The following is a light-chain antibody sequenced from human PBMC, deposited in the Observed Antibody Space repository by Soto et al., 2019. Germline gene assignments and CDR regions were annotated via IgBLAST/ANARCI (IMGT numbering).Light chain of an antibody. CDR2: GNN. Sequence: QSVLTQPPSVSGSPGQRVTISCTGSSSNIGAGYDVHWYQQLPGTAPKLLIYGNNNRPSGVPDRFSGSKSGTSASLAITGLQAEDEADYYCQSYHSSESGYVFATGTMLTVL. V-gene: IGLV1-40*01. CDR3: QSYHSSESGYV. J-gene: IGLJ1*01. CDR1: SSNIGAGYD.